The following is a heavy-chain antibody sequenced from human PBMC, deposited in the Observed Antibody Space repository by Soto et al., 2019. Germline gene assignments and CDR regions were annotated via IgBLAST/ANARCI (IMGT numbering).Heavy chain of an antibody. CDR3: AREGGESSDGLYYFDS. D-gene: IGHD3-16*01. CDR2: TYYSGNT. Sequence: PSETLTLTCTLSSGSISSTGSYWSWNRQHPGKGLEWIGNTYYSGNTDYNPSLKSRLAISIDTSKNQFSLKLSSVTAADTAVYFCAREGGESSDGLYYFDSWGQGSLVTVSS. J-gene: IGHJ4*02. CDR1: SGSISSTGSY. V-gene: IGHV4-31*03.